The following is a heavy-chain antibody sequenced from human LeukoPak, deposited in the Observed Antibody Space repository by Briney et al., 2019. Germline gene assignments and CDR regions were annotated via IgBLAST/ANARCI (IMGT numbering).Heavy chain of an antibody. CDR2: ISGSGGST. V-gene: IGHV3-23*01. CDR3: AKELQPRSSSSQANWFDP. Sequence: GGSLRLSCAASGFTFSSYAMSWVRQAPGKGLEWVSAISGSGGSTYYADSVKGRFTISRGNSKNTLYLQMNSLRAEDTAVYYCAKELQPRSSSSQANWFDPWGQGTLVTVSS. D-gene: IGHD6-6*01. CDR1: GFTFSSYA. J-gene: IGHJ5*02.